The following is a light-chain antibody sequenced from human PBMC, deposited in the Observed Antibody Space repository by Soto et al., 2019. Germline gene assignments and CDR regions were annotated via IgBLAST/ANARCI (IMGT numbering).Light chain of an antibody. V-gene: IGLV1-47*01. CDR2: RND. CDR1: SSNIGSNF. CDR3: AVWDDSLSAGL. Sequence: QSVLTQAPSASGTPGQRVTISCSGSSSNIGSNFVYWYQKFPGTAPKVLIYRNDQRPSGVPDRFSGSKSGTSASLAISGLRSEDEADYYCAVWDDSLSAGLFGTGTKLTVL. J-gene: IGLJ1*01.